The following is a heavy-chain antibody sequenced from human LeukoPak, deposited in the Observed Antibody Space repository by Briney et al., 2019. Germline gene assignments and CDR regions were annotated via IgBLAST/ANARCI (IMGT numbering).Heavy chain of an antibody. Sequence: ASVKVSCKASGYTFTSYDINWVRQAPGQGLEWMGWINPNSGGTNYAQKFQGRVTMTRDTSISTAYMELSRLRSDDTAVYYCAILTGQNFDYWGQGTLVTVSS. CDR2: INPNSGGT. J-gene: IGHJ4*02. CDR1: GYTFTSYD. CDR3: AILTGQNFDY. D-gene: IGHD3-9*01. V-gene: IGHV1-2*02.